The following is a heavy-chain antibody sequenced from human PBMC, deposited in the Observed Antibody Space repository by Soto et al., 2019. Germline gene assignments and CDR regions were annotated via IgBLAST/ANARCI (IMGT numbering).Heavy chain of an antibody. Sequence: SETLSLTCTVSGGSISSYYWSWIRQPPGKGLEWIGYIYYSGSTNYNPSLKSRVTISVDTSKNQFSLKLSSVTAADTAVYYCARHDILTGLWFDPWGQGTLVTVSS. CDR2: IYYSGST. CDR3: ARHDILTGLWFDP. V-gene: IGHV4-59*01. D-gene: IGHD3-9*01. CDR1: GGSISSYY. J-gene: IGHJ5*02.